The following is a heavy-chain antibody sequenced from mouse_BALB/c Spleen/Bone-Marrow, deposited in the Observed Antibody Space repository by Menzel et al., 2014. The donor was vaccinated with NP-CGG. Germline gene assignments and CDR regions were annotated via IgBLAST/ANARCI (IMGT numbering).Heavy chain of an antibody. V-gene: IGHV4-1*02. CDR1: GFDFSRYW. J-gene: IGHJ2*01. CDR3: ARGGYGSSYYFDY. CDR2: INPDSSTI. Sequence: EVKLVESGGGLVQPGGPLKLSCAASGFDFSRYWMSWVRQAPGKGLEWIGEINPDSSTINYTPSLKDKFILSRDNAKNTLCLQMSKVRSEDTALYYCARGGYGSSYYFDYWGQGSTLTVSS. D-gene: IGHD1-1*01.